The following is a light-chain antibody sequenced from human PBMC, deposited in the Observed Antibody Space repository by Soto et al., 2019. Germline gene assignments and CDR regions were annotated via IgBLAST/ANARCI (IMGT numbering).Light chain of an antibody. CDR3: QQTSTNPPA. CDR1: QSIRNQ. Sequence: DIQMTQSPSSLSASVGDRVTITCRASQSIRNQLHWYQQKPGKAPNLLIFSASNLRRGVPSRLSGSGSGTDFTLTIRGLQPEDFATYYCQQTSTNPPALGQGTKVEIK. CDR2: SAS. J-gene: IGKJ1*01. V-gene: IGKV1-39*01.